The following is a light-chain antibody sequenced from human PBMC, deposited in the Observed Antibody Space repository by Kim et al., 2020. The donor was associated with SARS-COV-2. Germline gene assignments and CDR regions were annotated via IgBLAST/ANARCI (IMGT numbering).Light chain of an antibody. V-gene: IGKV1-5*03. J-gene: IGKJ1*01. CDR3: QQYNSYSWT. CDR1: QSISSW. Sequence: ASVGDRFTITCRASQSISSWLAWYQQKAGKAPKLLIYKASSLESGVPSRFSGSGSGTQFTLTISSLQPDDFATYYCQQYNSYSWTFGQGTKVEIK. CDR2: KAS.